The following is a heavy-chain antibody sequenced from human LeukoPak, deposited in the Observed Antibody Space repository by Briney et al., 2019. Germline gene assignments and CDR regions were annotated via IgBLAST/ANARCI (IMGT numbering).Heavy chain of an antibody. Sequence: GGSLRLSCAASGFTFSSYNMNWVRQAPGKGLEWVSYISSSGSTIYYADSAKGRFTISRDNAKNSLYLQMNSLRDEDTAVYYCARGSGSYYITPFDYWGQGTLVTVSS. V-gene: IGHV3-48*02. J-gene: IGHJ4*02. CDR1: GFTFSSYN. CDR3: ARGSGSYYITPFDY. D-gene: IGHD1-26*01. CDR2: ISSSGSTI.